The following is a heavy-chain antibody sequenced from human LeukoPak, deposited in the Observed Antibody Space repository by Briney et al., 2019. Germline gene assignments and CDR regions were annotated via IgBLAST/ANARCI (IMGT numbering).Heavy chain of an antibody. Sequence: ASVKVSCKASGYTFTGYYMHWVRQAPGQGLEWTGWINPNSGGTNYAQKFQGRVTMTRDTSISTAYMELSRLRSDDTAVYYCARVPAAIFSSGWFDPWGQGTLVTVSS. CDR1: GYTFTGYY. D-gene: IGHD2-2*01. J-gene: IGHJ5*02. CDR3: ARVPAAIFSSGWFDP. CDR2: INPNSGGT. V-gene: IGHV1-2*02.